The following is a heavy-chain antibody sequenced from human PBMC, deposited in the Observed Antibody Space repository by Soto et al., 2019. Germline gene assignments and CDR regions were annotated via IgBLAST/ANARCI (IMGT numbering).Heavy chain of an antibody. CDR3: ARLGGYYQAFDS. CDR2: IYYTGTT. CDR1: GGSLSTYY. D-gene: IGHD3-3*01. V-gene: IGHV4-59*08. J-gene: IGHJ4*02. Sequence: SETLSLTCSVSGGSLSTYYWGWIRQPPGKGLEWIGYIYYTGTTNYHPSLKSRVTISVDTSKNQFSLKLSSVTAADTAVYYCARLGGYYQAFDSWGQGTLVTVSS.